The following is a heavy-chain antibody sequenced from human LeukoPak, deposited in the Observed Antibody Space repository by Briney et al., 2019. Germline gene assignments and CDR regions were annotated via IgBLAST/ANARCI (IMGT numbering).Heavy chain of an antibody. CDR1: GGTFSSYA. Sequence: ASVKVSCKASGGTFSSYAISWVRQAPGQGLEWMGRIIPILGIANYAQKFQGRVTITADKSTSTAYMELSSLRSEDTAVYYCAREDSGIAAAGLLDYWGQGTLVTVSS. V-gene: IGHV1-69*04. CDR2: IIPILGIA. J-gene: IGHJ4*02. CDR3: AREDSGIAAAGLLDY. D-gene: IGHD6-13*01.